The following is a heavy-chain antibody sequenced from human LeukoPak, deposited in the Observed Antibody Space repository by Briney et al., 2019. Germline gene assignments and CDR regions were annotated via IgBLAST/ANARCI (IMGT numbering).Heavy chain of an antibody. D-gene: IGHD3-22*01. CDR2: FYHSGST. V-gene: IGHV4-38-2*02. Sequence: SETLSLTCTVFGYSITSGYYWGWIRQPPGKGLECIGIFYHSGSTYYNPSLESRVTISVDTSKNQFSLKLSSVTAADTAVYYCARRHGDSSGYYPPEVHAIDYWGQGTLVTVSS. CDR1: GYSITSGYY. J-gene: IGHJ4*02. CDR3: ARRHGDSSGYYPPEVHAIDY.